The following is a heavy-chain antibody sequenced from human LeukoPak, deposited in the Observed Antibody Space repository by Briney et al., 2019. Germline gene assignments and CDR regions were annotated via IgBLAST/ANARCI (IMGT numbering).Heavy chain of an antibody. J-gene: IGHJ4*02. CDR3: ARGGLPRGYSGYLRGPYYFDY. Sequence: SETLSLTCAVYGGSFSGYYWSWIRQPPGKGLEWIGEIYHSGSTNYNPSLKSRVTISVDTSKNQFSLKLSSVTAADTAVYYCARGGLPRGYSGYLRGPYYFDYWGQGTLVTVSS. V-gene: IGHV4-34*01. CDR2: IYHSGST. CDR1: GGSFSGYY. D-gene: IGHD5-12*01.